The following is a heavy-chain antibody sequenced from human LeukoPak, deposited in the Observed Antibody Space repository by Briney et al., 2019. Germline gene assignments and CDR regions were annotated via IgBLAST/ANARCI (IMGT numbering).Heavy chain of an antibody. Sequence: SVKVSCKASGCTFSSYAISWVRQAPGQGLEWMGGIIPIFGTANYAQKFQGRVTITADESTSTAYMELSRLRSDDTAVYFCARGSLRAGYYGSGSYFGYWGQGTLVTVSS. J-gene: IGHJ4*02. CDR2: IIPIFGTA. CDR1: GCTFSSYA. D-gene: IGHD3-10*01. CDR3: ARGSLRAGYYGSGSYFGY. V-gene: IGHV1-69*13.